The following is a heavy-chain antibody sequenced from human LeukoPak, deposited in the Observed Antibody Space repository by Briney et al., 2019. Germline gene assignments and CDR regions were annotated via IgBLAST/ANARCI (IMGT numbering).Heavy chain of an antibody. CDR1: GYTFTSYY. D-gene: IGHD6-13*01. V-gene: IGHV1-46*01. Sequence: ASVKVSCKASGYTFTSYYMHWVRQAPGQGLELMGIINPSGGSTSYAQKFQGRVTMTRDMSTSTVYMELSSLRSEDTAVYYCARDSTQYSSSSQIYYFDYWGQGTLVTVSS. CDR2: INPSGGST. J-gene: IGHJ4*02. CDR3: ARDSTQYSSSSQIYYFDY.